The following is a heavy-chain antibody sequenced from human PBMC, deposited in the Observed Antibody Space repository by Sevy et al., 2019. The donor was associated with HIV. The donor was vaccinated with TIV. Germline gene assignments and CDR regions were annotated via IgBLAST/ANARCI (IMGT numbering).Heavy chain of an antibody. D-gene: IGHD3-22*01. V-gene: IGHV4-61*01. CDR3: AREPHFFDKSGYYWDY. J-gene: IGHJ4*02. CDR1: GVSVSSDTYY. CDR2: VYHTGST. Sequence: SESLSLTCAVSGVSVSSDTYYWSWIRQPPGKGLKWIGYVYHTGSTNYSPSFKSRVTISVDTSKNQFSLRLFSVAAADTAVYFSAREPHFFDKSGYYWDYWGQGALVTVSS.